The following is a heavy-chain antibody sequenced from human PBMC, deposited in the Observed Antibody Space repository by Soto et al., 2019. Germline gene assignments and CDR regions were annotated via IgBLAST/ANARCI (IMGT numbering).Heavy chain of an antibody. CDR2: IIPILGIA. CDR3: ASTRSSTRSVLRCREDAFDS. J-gene: IGHJ3*02. V-gene: IGHV1-69*02. Sequence: QVQLVQSGAEVKKPGSSVKVSCKASGGTFSSYTISWVRQAPGQGLEWMGRIIPILGIANYAQKFQGRVTITADKSTSTAYMERSSMRSEDTAVYYCASTRSSTRSVLRCREDAFDSWGQGTMVTVSS. D-gene: IGHD2-2*01. CDR1: GGTFSSYT.